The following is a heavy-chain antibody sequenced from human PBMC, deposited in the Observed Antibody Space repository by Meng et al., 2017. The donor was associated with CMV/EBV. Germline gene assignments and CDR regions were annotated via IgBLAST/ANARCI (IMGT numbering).Heavy chain of an antibody. J-gene: IGHJ4*02. Sequence: ASVKVSCKASGYTFTSYYMHWVRQAPGRGLEWMGWINPNSGGTNYAQKFQGRVTMTRDTSISTAYMELSRLRSDDTAVYYCARGWIQLWLMGYWGQGTLVTVSS. D-gene: IGHD5-18*01. V-gene: IGHV1-2*02. CDR3: ARGWIQLWLMGY. CDR1: GYTFTSYY. CDR2: INPNSGGT.